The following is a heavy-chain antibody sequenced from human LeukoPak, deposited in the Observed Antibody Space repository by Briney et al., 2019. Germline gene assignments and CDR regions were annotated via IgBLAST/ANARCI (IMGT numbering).Heavy chain of an antibody. V-gene: IGHV4-31*03. CDR3: ARASDYHDSSRYAFDI. CDR2: IYYSGST. J-gene: IGHJ3*02. D-gene: IGHD3-22*01. Sequence: SETLSLTCTVSGGSISSGGYYWSWIRQHPGKGLEWNVYIYYSGSTYYNPSLKSRVTISVDTSKNQFSLKLSSVTAADTAVYYCARASDYHDSSRYAFDIWGQGTMVTVSS. CDR1: GGSISSGGYY.